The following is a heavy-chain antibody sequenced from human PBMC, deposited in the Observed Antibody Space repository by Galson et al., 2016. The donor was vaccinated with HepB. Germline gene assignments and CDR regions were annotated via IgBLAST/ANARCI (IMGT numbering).Heavy chain of an antibody. CDR1: GYTFSRYA. V-gene: IGHV7-4-1*02. D-gene: IGHD1-1*01. Sequence: SVKVSCKASGYTFSRYALNWVRQAPGQGLEWLGWINTKTGNPTYAQGFTGRFVFSLGTSVSTAYLQISSLKAEDTAVYYCAKEGGQLERLGFDSWGQGTLVTVSS. CDR3: AKEGGQLERLGFDS. J-gene: IGHJ4*02. CDR2: INTKTGNP.